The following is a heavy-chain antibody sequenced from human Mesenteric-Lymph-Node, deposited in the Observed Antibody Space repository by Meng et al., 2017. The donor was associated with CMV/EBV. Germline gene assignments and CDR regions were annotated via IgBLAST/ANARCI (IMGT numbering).Heavy chain of an antibody. Sequence: GESLKISCAASGFTFSDYGLSWVRQAPGKGLDWVSVIYRGGSSTYYADSVKGRFTISRDNSENTLYLEMKSLRAEDTAVYYCASAWTLGGFDDWGQGTLVTVSS. CDR1: GFTFSDYG. CDR3: ASAWTLGGFDD. CDR2: IYRGGSST. J-gene: IGHJ4*02. V-gene: IGHV3-23*03. D-gene: IGHD3-10*01.